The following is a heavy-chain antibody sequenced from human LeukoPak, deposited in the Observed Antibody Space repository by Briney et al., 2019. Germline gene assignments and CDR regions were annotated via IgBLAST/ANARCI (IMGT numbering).Heavy chain of an antibody. CDR2: INHSGST. D-gene: IGHD6-19*01. CDR3: ARGRGIAVAGTSDY. CDR1: GGSFSGYY. Sequence: SETLSLTCAVYGGSFSGYYWSWIRQPPGKGLEWIGEINHSGSTNYNPSLKSRVTISVDTSKNQFSLKLSSVTAADTAVYYCARGRGIAVAGTSDYWGQGTLVTVSS. V-gene: IGHV4-34*01. J-gene: IGHJ4*02.